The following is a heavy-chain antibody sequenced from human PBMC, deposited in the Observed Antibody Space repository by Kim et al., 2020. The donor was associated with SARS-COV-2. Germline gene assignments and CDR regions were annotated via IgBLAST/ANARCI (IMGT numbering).Heavy chain of an antibody. Sequence: DTRYSPSFQVQVTISADKSSNTAYLQWSSLKASDTAMYYCARGIWLFDYWGQGTLVTVSS. CDR3: ARGIWLFDY. V-gene: IGHV5-51*01. CDR2: DT. J-gene: IGHJ4*02. D-gene: IGHD3-3*02.